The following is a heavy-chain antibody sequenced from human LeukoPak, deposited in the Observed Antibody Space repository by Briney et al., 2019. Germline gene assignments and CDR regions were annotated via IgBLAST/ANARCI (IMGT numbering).Heavy chain of an antibody. CDR3: ARESTTMVRGVIQH. V-gene: IGHV3-33*01. Sequence: GGSLRLSCAASGFTFSSYGMHWVRQAPGKGLEWVAVIWYDGSNKYYADPVKGRFTISRDNSKNTLYVQMNSLRAEDTAVYYCARESTTMVRGVIQHWGQGTLVTVSS. CDR1: GFTFSSYG. D-gene: IGHD3-10*01. CDR2: IWYDGSNK. J-gene: IGHJ1*01.